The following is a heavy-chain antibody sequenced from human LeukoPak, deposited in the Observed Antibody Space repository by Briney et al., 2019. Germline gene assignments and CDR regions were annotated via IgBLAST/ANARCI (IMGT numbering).Heavy chain of an antibody. J-gene: IGHJ4*02. V-gene: IGHV6-1*01. CDR3: ARGVTVVGYYFDY. CDR1: GDIVSTNRGA. CDR2: TYYRSKLYN. Sequence: SQTLSLTCALSGDIVSTNRGAWNWVRQSPSRGLEWLVRTYYRSKLYNDYAVSVKSRITINPDTSKNQFSLQLNSVSPEDTAVYYCARGVTVVGYYFDYWGQGTLVTVSS. D-gene: IGHD6-19*01.